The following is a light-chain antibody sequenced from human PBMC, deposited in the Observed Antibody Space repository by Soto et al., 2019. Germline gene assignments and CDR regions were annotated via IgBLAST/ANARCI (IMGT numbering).Light chain of an antibody. Sequence: DIQMTQSPSTLSASVGDTVTITCRASQSISNWLAWYQQRPGKAPNLLIYKASSLEGGVPSRFSGSGSGTDFTLTISSLQPDDFATYYCLQYNTYPWTFGQGTRVE. V-gene: IGKV1-5*03. CDR1: QSISNW. J-gene: IGKJ1*01. CDR2: KAS. CDR3: LQYNTYPWT.